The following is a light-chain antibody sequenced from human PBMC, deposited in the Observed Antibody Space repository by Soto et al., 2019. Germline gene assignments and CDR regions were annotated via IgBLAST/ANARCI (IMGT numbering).Light chain of an antibody. CDR2: WAS. V-gene: IGKV4-1*01. CDR3: QQYYSTPWT. Sequence: DIMMTQSPDSLAVSLGERATINCKSSQSVLYNSNNKNYLAWYQQKPGQSPKLLIYWASTRESGVPDRFSGSGSGTDFTLTISSLQAEDVAVYYCQQYYSTPWTFGQGTKVEIK. CDR1: QSVLYNSNNKNY. J-gene: IGKJ1*01.